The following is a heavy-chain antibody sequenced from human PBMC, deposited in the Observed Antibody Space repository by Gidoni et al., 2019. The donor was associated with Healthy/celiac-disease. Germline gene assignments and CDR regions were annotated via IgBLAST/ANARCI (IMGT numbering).Heavy chain of an antibody. V-gene: IGHV3-30*18. CDR1: GFTFSSFG. D-gene: IGHD3-22*01. Sequence: QVQLVESGGGVVQPGRSLRLSCAASGFTFSSFGLHWVRTAPGKGLEWVAVISYDGSNKYYADSVKGRFTISRDNSKNTLYLQINSLRAEDTAVYYCAKDRGSSGSYPGGVRPYYYSGMDVWGQGTTVTVSS. CDR3: AKDRGSSGSYPGGVRPYYYSGMDV. J-gene: IGHJ6*02. CDR2: ISYDGSNK.